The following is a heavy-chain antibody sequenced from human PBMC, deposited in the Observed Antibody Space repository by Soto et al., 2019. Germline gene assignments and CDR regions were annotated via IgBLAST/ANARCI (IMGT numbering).Heavy chain of an antibody. V-gene: IGHV3-21*01. CDR2: ITPSGRFI. CDR3: AWTYDPTDY. J-gene: IGHJ4*02. Sequence: EEQFMESGGGLVKPGGSLRLSCAASGISFSDYHMNWVRQAPGKGLEWVASITPSGRFINYADSVEGRFIISRDNTKNSLFLQMNSRRGEDTAVYYCAWTYDPTDYWGQGTLVTVSS. CDR1: GISFSDYH. D-gene: IGHD3-22*01.